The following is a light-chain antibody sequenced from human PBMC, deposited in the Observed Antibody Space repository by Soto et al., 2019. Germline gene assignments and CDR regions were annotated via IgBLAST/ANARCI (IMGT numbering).Light chain of an antibody. Sequence: DIQLTQSPSFLSASVGDRVTITCRASQGISSYLAWYQQKPGKAPKLLIYAASTLQSGVPSRFSGSGSGTEFTFTIISLQPEDFAIYYCQQLYSYPPTFGGGTKVEIK. CDR2: AAS. CDR1: QGISSY. CDR3: QQLYSYPPT. V-gene: IGKV1-9*01. J-gene: IGKJ4*01.